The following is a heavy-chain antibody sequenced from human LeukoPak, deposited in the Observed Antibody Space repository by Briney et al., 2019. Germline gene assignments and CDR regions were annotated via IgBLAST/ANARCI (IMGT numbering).Heavy chain of an antibody. D-gene: IGHD6-13*01. CDR3: ARDNRGYSSPPEWFDP. CDR2: IIPIFGTA. V-gene: IGHV1-69*13. CDR1: GGTFSSYA. Sequence: ASVNVSCKASGGTFSSYAISWVRQAPGQGLEWMGGIIPIFGTANYAQKFQGRVTITADESTSTAYMELSSLRSEDTAVYYCARDNRGYSSPPEWFDPWGQGTLVTVSS. J-gene: IGHJ5*02.